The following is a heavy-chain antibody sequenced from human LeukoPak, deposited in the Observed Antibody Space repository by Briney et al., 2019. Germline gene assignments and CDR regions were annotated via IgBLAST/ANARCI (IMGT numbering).Heavy chain of an antibody. CDR3: ARDKTHFTDF. CDR2: IWYDGGNK. Sequence: PGGSLRLSCAASGFNFRSYGMHWVRQAPGKGLEWVAVIWYDGGNKFYADSVKGRFTISRDNSKNTVNLQMNSLTAEDTAVYYCARDKTHFTDFWGQGTLVTVSS. V-gene: IGHV3-33*01. D-gene: IGHD3-3*02. CDR1: GFNFRSYG. J-gene: IGHJ4*02.